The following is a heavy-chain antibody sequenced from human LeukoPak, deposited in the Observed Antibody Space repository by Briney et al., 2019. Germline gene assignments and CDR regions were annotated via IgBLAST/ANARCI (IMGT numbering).Heavy chain of an antibody. CDR3: ARDRYSGYDNWFDP. CDR1: GGSISSYY. CDR2: IYYSGST. Sequence: PSETLSLTCTVSGGSISSYYWSWIRQPPGKGLEWIGYIYYSGSTNYNPSLKSRVTISVDTSKNQFSLKLSSVTAADTAVYYCARDRYSGYDNWFDPWGQGTLVTVSS. J-gene: IGHJ5*02. D-gene: IGHD5-12*01. V-gene: IGHV4-59*01.